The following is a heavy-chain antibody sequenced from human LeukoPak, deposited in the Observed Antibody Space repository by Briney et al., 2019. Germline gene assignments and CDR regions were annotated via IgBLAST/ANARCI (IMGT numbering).Heavy chain of an antibody. CDR3: AKDGGFYGENLDY. V-gene: IGHV3-30*18. J-gene: IGHJ4*02. CDR2: ISYDGSSK. D-gene: IGHD4-17*01. CDR1: GFTFSSYG. Sequence: GSRRLSCAASGFTFSSYGMHWVSQAPGKGLEWVAVISYDGSSKYYADSVKGRFTISRDDSKNTLFLQMNSLRADDTAVFYCAKDGGFYGENLDYGGQATLVTVSS.